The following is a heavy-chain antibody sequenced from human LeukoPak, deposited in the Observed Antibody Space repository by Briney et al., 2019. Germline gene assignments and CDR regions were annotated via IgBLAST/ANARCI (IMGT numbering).Heavy chain of an antibody. CDR2: ISGSGGST. Sequence: GGSLRLSCAASGFTFSSYAMSWVRQAPGKGLEWVSAISGSGGSTYYADSVKGRFTISRDNSKNTLYLQMNSLRAEDTAVYYCAKVVLEVYYGSGSLNWFDPWGQGTLVTVSS. D-gene: IGHD3-10*01. J-gene: IGHJ5*02. CDR1: GFTFSSYA. CDR3: AKVVLEVYYGSGSLNWFDP. V-gene: IGHV3-23*01.